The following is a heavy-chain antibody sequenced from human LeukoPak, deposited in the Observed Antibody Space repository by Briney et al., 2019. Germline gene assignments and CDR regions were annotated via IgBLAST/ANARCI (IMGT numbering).Heavy chain of an antibody. V-gene: IGHV3-23*01. CDR3: ARYNDYVWGSYRYPYYMYV. D-gene: IGHD3-16*02. CDR2: IGGSGGPT. J-gene: IGHJ6*03. CDR1: GFTFSSYA. Sequence: GGSLRPSCAASGFTFSSYAMSWVRQAPGKGLEWVSVIGGSGGPTQYADSVKGRFTISRDTSKNTLYLQMNSLSAEDTALYYCARYNDYVWGSYRYPYYMYVWGKGNPGTVSS.